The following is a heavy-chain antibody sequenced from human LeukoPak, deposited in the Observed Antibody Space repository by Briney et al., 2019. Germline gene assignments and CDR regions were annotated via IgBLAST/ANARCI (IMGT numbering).Heavy chain of an antibody. CDR2: MNPNSGNI. J-gene: IGHJ5*02. CDR3: ARGGSGRYNWFDP. V-gene: IGHV1-8*01. D-gene: IGHD3-10*01. Sequence: ASVKVSCKASGYTFTSYDINWVRQATGQGLEWMGWMNPNSGNIDYAQKFQGRVTMTRNTSTTTAYMELYNLTSEDTAVYYCARGGSGRYNWFDPWGQGTLVTVSS. CDR1: GYTFTSYD.